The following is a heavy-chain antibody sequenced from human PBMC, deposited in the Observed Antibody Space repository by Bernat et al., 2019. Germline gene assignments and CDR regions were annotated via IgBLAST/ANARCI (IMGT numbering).Heavy chain of an antibody. V-gene: IGHV4-39*01. CDR2: IYYSGAT. D-gene: IGHD3-10*01. J-gene: IGHJ5*02. CDR3: AGRPTRGRFDP. Sequence: QLQLQESGPGLVKPSETLSLTCTVSGGSISGSSYNWGWIRQPPGKGLEFIGSIYYSGATYYNPSLKSRVTISVDTSKNQFSLKLNSVTAADTAVYYCAGRPTRGRFDPWGQGTLVTVSS. CDR1: GGSISGSSYN.